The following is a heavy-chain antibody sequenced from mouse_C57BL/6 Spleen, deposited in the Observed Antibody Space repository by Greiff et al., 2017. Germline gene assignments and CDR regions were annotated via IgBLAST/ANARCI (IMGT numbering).Heavy chain of an antibody. D-gene: IGHD1-1*01. CDR2: IHPSDSDT. CDR1: AYPFPGSW. J-gene: IGHJ2*01. CDR3: AIGTTVESDY. V-gene: IGHV1-74*01. Sequence: HLQHPGAELVKPGASVRVSSRPSAYPFPGSWFPGVKKRPGQGLEWIGRIHPSDSDTNYNQKFKGKATLTVDKSSSTAYMQLSSLTSEDSAVYYCAIGTTVESDYWGQGTTLTVSS.